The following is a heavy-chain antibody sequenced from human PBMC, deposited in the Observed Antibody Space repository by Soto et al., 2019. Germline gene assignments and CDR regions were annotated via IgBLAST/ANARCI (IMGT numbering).Heavy chain of an antibody. J-gene: IGHJ3*02. CDR1: GFTFSSYS. CDR3: ASRTYSSGGPINDAFDI. CDR2: ISSSSSTI. D-gene: IGHD6-19*01. V-gene: IGHV3-48*01. Sequence: PGGSLRLSCAASGFTFSSYSMNWVRQAPGKGLEWVSYISSSSSTIYYADSVKGRFTISRDNAKNSLYLQMNSLRAEDTAVYYCASRTYSSGGPINDAFDIWGKGTMVTVSS.